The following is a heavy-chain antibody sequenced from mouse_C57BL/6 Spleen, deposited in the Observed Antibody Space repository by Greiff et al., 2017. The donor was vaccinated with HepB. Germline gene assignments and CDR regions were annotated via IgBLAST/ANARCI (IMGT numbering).Heavy chain of an antibody. D-gene: IGHD1-1*01. Sequence: EVQLVESGGGLVQPGGSLRLSCAASGFTFTDYYMSWVRQPPGKALEWLGFIRNKANGYTTEYSASVKGRFTISRDNSQSILYLQMNALRAEDSATYYCARYTDYGSSYADAMDYWGQGTPVTVSS. CDR2: IRNKANGYTT. V-gene: IGHV7-3*01. CDR3: ARYTDYGSSYADAMDY. J-gene: IGHJ4*01. CDR1: GFTFTDYY.